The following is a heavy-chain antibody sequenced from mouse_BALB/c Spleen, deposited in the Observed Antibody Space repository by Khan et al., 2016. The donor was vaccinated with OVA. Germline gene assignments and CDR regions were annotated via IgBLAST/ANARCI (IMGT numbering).Heavy chain of an antibody. CDR3: AREIYYDYAYYYAMDY. CDR1: GFSLTGYG. D-gene: IGHD2-4*01. J-gene: IGHJ4*01. V-gene: IGHV2-6-7*01. Sequence: VQLVESGPGLVAPSQSLSITCTVSGFSLTGYGVNWVRQPPGKGLEWLGMIWGDGSTDYNSALKSRLSISKDNSMSQVFLKMNSLHTDDTARYYCAREIYYDYAYYYAMDYWGQGTSVTVSS. CDR2: IWGDGST.